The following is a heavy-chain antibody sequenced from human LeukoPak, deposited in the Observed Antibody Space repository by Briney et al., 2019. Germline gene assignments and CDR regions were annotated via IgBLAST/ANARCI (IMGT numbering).Heavy chain of an antibody. V-gene: IGHV5-51*01. CDR3: ARRSEQTHYFEY. D-gene: IGHD2-15*01. Sequence: GESLKISCKGSGYSFSNYWIGWVRQMPGKGLEWMGIIYPGDSDTRYRSSFQGQVTISADKSISTAYLQWSSLKASNTAMCYCARRSEQTHYFEYWGQGTLVTVSS. CDR1: GYSFSNYW. J-gene: IGHJ4*02. CDR2: IYPGDSDT.